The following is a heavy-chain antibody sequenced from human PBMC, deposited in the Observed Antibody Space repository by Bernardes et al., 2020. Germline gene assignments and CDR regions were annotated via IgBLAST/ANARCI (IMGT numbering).Heavy chain of an antibody. Sequence: SETLSLTCAVYGGSFSGSYWCCILQPPGPGLAWIGEIIHRRRTTYNPSLQSRVTISVDTSKNQFYLKLSSVTAADTAVYYCARGAGFFVPGTRRFDHWGQGTLVTVAS. D-gene: IGHD1-1*01. J-gene: IGHJ5*02. V-gene: IGHV4-34*01. CDR2: IIHRRRT. CDR1: GGSFSGSY. CDR3: ARGAGFFVPGTRRFDH.